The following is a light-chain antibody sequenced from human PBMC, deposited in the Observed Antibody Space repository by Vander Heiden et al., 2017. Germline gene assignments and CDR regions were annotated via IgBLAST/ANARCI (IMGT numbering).Light chain of an antibody. CDR2: DVS. J-gene: IGLJ3*02. V-gene: IGLV2-14*03. Sequence: QSALTQPASVSGSPGPSITISCTGTSSDIGGYKYVTWYQQHPGKAPKLIIYDVSYRPSGVSTRFSGSKSGNTASLTISGLRAEDEADYYCNSFTSSATWVFGGGTKLTVL. CDR1: SSDIGGYKY. CDR3: NSFTSSATWV.